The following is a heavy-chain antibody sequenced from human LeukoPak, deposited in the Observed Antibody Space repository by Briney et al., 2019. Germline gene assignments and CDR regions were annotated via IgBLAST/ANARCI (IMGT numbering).Heavy chain of an antibody. CDR2: IWYDGSNK. Sequence: GGSLSLSCAASGFSFSSHGMHWVCQAPGKGLEWVAVIWYDGSNKYYADSVKGRFTISRDNSKNPLYLQMNGLRAEDTAVYYCDRRATRLWAGWGGDTDLWGRGTLVTVSS. CDR3: DRRATRLWAGWGGDTDL. D-gene: IGHD1-26*01. J-gene: IGHJ2*01. V-gene: IGHV3-33*01. CDR1: GFSFSSHG.